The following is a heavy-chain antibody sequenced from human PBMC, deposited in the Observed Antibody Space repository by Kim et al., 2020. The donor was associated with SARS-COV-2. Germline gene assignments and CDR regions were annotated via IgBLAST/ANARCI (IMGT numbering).Heavy chain of an antibody. V-gene: IGHV3-23*01. D-gene: IGHD3-16*01. CDR2: ISDRGRNT. J-gene: IGHJ4*01. CDR1: GFTFRSYA. Sequence: GGSLRLSCAASGFTFRSYAMNWVRQAPGKGLEWVSAISDRGRNTHDADSVKGRFTISRDNSKNTLYLQMNSLRAEDTAVYYCAKGPSRDYYYDNYCDYWG. CDR3: AKGPSRDYYYDNYCDY.